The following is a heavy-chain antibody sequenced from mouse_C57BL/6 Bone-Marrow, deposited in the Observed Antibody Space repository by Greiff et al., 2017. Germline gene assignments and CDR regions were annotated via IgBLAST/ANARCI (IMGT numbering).Heavy chain of an antibody. J-gene: IGHJ4*01. CDR3: AREWGLTSYAMDY. V-gene: IGHV5-4*01. CDR1: GFTFSSYA. D-gene: IGHD4-1*01. Sequence: DVKLVESGGGLVKPGGSLKLSCAASGFTFSSYAMSWVRQTPEKRLEWVATISDGGSYTYYPDNVKGRVTISRDKAKNNLYLQLSHLKSEDTAMYYCAREWGLTSYAMDYWGQGTSVTVSS. CDR2: ISDGGSYT.